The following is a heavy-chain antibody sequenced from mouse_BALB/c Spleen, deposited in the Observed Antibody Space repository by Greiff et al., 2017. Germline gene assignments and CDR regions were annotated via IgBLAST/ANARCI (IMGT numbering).Heavy chain of an antibody. J-gene: IGHJ1*01. V-gene: IGHV14-4*02. D-gene: IGHD2-1*01. CDR3: NGYGNYVGWYFDV. Sequence: VQLQQSGAELVRSGASVKLSCTASGFNIKDYYMHWVKQRPEQGLEWIGWIDPENGDTEYAPKFQGKATMTADTSSNTAYLQLSSLTSEDTAVYYCNGYGNYVGWYFDVWGAGTTVTVSS. CDR2: IDPENGDT. CDR1: GFNIKDYY.